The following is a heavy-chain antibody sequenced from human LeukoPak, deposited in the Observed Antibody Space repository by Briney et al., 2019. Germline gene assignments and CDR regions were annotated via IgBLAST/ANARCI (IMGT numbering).Heavy chain of an antibody. V-gene: IGHV3-23*01. Sequence: GGSLRLSCAASEFTFSNYAMNWVRQAPGKGLEWVSGISGGGGSTYYADSVRGRFTISRDNAKNTLYLQMNSLRAEDTAVYYCARRDVFDIWGQGTMVAVSS. CDR2: ISGGGGST. CDR1: EFTFSNYA. CDR3: ARRDVFDI. J-gene: IGHJ3*02.